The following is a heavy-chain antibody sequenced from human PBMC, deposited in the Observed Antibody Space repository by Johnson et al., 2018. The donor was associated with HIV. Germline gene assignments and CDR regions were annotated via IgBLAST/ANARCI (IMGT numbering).Heavy chain of an antibody. CDR3: ARGCRDGYTCDVFDV. CDR2: IYSSGST. CDR1: GFTFSSYA. Sequence: VQLVESGGGLVQPGGSLRLSCAASGFTFSSYAMHWVRQAPGKGLEWVSVIYSSGSTYYTDSVKGRFTSSRDNSKNTLYLQMHSLRAEDTAVYFCARGCRDGYTCDVFDVWGQGTRVTVSS. D-gene: IGHD5-24*01. V-gene: IGHV3-66*01. J-gene: IGHJ3*01.